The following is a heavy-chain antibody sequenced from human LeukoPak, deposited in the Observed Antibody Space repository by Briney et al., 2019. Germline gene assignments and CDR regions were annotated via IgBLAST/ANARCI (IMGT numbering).Heavy chain of an antibody. V-gene: IGHV3-21*04. Sequence: GGSLRLSCAASGFTFSSYSMNWVRQAPGRGLEWVSYISSSSGYTNYADSLKGRFTVSRDNAKSSLYLQMNSLRAEDTAVYYCARLLLSSSSTHFDPWGQGTLVTVSS. J-gene: IGHJ5*02. CDR3: ARLLLSSSSTHFDP. D-gene: IGHD2-2*01. CDR1: GFTFSSYS. CDR2: ISSSSGYT.